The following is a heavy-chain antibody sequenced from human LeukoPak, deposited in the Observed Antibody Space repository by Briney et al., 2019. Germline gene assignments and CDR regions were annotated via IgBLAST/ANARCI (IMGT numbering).Heavy chain of an antibody. CDR1: GYTFTSYG. D-gene: IGHD3-3*01. J-gene: IGHJ6*02. Sequence: ASVKVSCKASGYTFTSYGISWVRQAPGQGLEWMGWISAYNGNTNYAQKLQGRVTMTTDTSTSTAYMELRSLRSDDTAVYYCAREPVSYDFWSGYVSYGMDVRGQGTTVTVSS. V-gene: IGHV1-18*01. CDR3: AREPVSYDFWSGYVSYGMDV. CDR2: ISAYNGNT.